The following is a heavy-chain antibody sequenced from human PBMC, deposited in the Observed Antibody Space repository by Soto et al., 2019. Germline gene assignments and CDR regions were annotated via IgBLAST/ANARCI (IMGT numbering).Heavy chain of an antibody. V-gene: IGHV4-59*08. Sequence: SETLSLTCTVSGGSISSYYWSWIRQPPGKGLEWIGYIYYSGSTNYNPSLKSRVTISVDTSKNQFSLKLSSVTAADTAVYYCARQGSYYYYMDVWGKGTTVTVSS. J-gene: IGHJ6*03. CDR2: IYYSGST. CDR3: ARQGSYYYYMDV. CDR1: GGSISSYY.